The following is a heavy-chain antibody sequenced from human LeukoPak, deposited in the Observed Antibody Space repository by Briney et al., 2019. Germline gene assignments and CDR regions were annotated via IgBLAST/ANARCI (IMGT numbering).Heavy chain of an antibody. CDR2: IIPIFGTA. Sequence: SVKVSCKASGGTFSSYAISWVRQAPGQGLEWMGGIIPIFGTANYAQKFQGRVTITADESTSTAYMELSSLRSEDTAVYYCARDGDGYNRNDAFDIWGQGTMVTVSS. V-gene: IGHV1-69*13. J-gene: IGHJ3*02. CDR3: ARDGDGYNRNDAFDI. D-gene: IGHD5-24*01. CDR1: GGTFSSYA.